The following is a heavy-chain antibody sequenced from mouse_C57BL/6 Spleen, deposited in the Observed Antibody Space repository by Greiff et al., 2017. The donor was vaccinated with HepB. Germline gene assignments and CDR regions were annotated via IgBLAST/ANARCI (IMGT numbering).Heavy chain of an antibody. Sequence: QVQLQQSGPELVKPGASVKISCKASGYTFTDYYINWVKQRPGQGLEWIGWIFPGSGSTYYNEKFKGKATLTVDKSSSTAYMLLSSLTAEDSAVYFCARTHYGNTGYFDVWGTGTTVTVSS. CDR3: ARTHYGNTGYFDV. V-gene: IGHV1-75*01. J-gene: IGHJ1*03. CDR1: GYTFTDYY. CDR2: IFPGSGST. D-gene: IGHD2-1*01.